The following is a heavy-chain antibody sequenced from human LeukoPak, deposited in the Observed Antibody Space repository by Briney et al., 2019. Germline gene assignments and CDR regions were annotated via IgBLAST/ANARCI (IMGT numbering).Heavy chain of an antibody. D-gene: IGHD3-22*01. CDR3: ARDKYYDSSGYCY. J-gene: IGHJ4*02. Sequence: ASVKVSCKASGYTFTGYYMHWVRQAPGQGLEWMGWINPNSGGTNYAQKFQGRVTMTRDTSISTAYMELSGLRSDDTAVYYCARDKYYDSSGYCYWGQGTLVTVSS. V-gene: IGHV1-2*02. CDR2: INPNSGGT. CDR1: GYTFTGYY.